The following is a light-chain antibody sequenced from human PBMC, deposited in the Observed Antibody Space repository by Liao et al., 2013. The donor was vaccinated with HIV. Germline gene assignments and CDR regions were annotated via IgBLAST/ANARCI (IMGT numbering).Light chain of an antibody. CDR3: QAWDSSSCV. J-gene: IGLJ1*01. CDR1: KLGDKY. V-gene: IGLV3-1*01. Sequence: SYXLTQPPSVSVSPGQTATITCSGDKLGDKYACWYQQKPGQSPVLVIYQDFKRPSGIPERFSGSNSGNTATLTISGTQAMDEADYYCQAWDSSSCVFGTGTKVTIL. CDR2: QDF.